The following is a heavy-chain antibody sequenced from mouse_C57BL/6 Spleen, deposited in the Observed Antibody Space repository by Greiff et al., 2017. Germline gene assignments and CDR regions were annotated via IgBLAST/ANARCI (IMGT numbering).Heavy chain of an antibody. D-gene: IGHD2-4*01. V-gene: IGHV3-6*01. Sequence: ESGPGLVKPSQSLSLTCSVTGYSITSGYYWNWIRQFPGNKLEWMGYISYDGSNNYNPSLKNRIPNTRDTSKNQFFLKLNSVTTEDTATYYCARAPTYDYDGTGYAMDYWGQGTSVTVSS. J-gene: IGHJ4*01. CDR1: GYSITSGYY. CDR2: ISYDGSN. CDR3: ARAPTYDYDGTGYAMDY.